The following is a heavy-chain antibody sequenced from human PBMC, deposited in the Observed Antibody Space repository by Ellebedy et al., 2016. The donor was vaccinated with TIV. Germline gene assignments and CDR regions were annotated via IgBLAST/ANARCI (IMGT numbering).Heavy chain of an antibody. CDR3: ARTDPWQPIDD. Sequence: MPSETLSLTCSVSGGPVSSTRYYWAWIRQPPGKGLEYIGSVYYSGRPYYNPSFKSRVTLSADTSKNQFSLNLRTVTAADTAVYYCARTDPWQPIDDWGQGILVSVSS. J-gene: IGHJ4*02. CDR2: VYYSGRP. D-gene: IGHD2-21*02. CDR1: GGPVSSTRYY. V-gene: IGHV4-39*01.